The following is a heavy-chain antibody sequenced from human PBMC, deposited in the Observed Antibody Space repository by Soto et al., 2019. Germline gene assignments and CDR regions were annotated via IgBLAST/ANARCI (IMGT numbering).Heavy chain of an antibody. CDR1: GGSISSYY. D-gene: IGHD4-17*01. Sequence: SETLSLTCTVSGGSISSYYWSWIRQPPGKGLEWIGYIYYSGSTNYNPSLKSRVTISVDTSKNQFSLKLSSVTAADTAVYYCARGGPKVTPLDYWGQGTLVTVSS. CDR3: ARGGPKVTPLDY. CDR2: IYYSGST. V-gene: IGHV4-59*08. J-gene: IGHJ4*02.